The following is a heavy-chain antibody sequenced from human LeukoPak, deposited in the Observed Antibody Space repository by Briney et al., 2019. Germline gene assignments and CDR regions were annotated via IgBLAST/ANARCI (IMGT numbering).Heavy chain of an antibody. V-gene: IGHV3-74*03. J-gene: IGHJ5*02. D-gene: IGHD2-21*02. Sequence: PGGSLRLSCAVSGFTFSTYWMHWVRQVPGKGLVWVSRINSDGSSTTYADSVKGRFTISRDNAKNTLYLQMNSLRAEDTAVYYCARSPNCGGDCSWGQGTLVTVSS. CDR1: GFTFSTYW. CDR3: ARSPNCGGDCS. CDR2: INSDGSST.